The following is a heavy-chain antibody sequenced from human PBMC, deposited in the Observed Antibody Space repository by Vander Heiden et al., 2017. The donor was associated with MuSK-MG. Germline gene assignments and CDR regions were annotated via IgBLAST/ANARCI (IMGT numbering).Heavy chain of an antibody. Sequence: QVQLVESGGGVVQPGRSLRLSCVVSGLTSSSHGMHWVRQAPGTGPEWVAGIRYDGSKQNYADSVRGRFTSSRDISKNTLYLQMNSLRAEDTAVYYCARYYGDRGACDYWGQGTLVTVSS. CDR2: IRYDGSKQ. CDR3: ARYYGDRGACDY. V-gene: IGHV3-33*01. J-gene: IGHJ4*02. CDR1: GLTSSSHG. D-gene: IGHD4-17*01.